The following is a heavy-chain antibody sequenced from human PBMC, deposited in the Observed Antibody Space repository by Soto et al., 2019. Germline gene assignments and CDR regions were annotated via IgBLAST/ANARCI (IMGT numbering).Heavy chain of an antibody. CDR1: GYTFTSYG. J-gene: IGHJ6*02. CDR3: ARCPYSSSSPYYYYYGMDV. Sequence: ASVKVSCKTSGYTFTSYGISWVRQAPGQGLEWMGWISAYNGNTNYAQKLQGRVAMTTDTSTSTAYMELRSLRSGDTAVYYCARCPYSSSSPYYYYYGMDVWRQGTTVTVSS. CDR2: ISAYNGNT. D-gene: IGHD6-6*01. V-gene: IGHV1-18*01.